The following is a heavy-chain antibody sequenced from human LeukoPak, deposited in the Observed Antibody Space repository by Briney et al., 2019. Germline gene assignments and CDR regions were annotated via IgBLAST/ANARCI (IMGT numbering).Heavy chain of an antibody. D-gene: IGHD6-6*01. CDR1: GGSISSSSYY. V-gene: IGHV4-39*07. Sequence: SETLSLTCTVSGGSISSSSYYWGWIRQPPGKGLEWIGSIYYSGSTYYNPSLKSRVAISVDTSKNQFSLKLSSVTAADTAVYYCARDEEQLGRFDYWGQGTLVTVSS. CDR3: ARDEEQLGRFDY. CDR2: IYYSGST. J-gene: IGHJ4*02.